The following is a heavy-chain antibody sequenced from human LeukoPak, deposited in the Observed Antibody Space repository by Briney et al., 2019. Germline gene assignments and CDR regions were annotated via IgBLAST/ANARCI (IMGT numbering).Heavy chain of an antibody. Sequence: GGPLRLSCAASGFTFNSYAMSWVRQAPGKGLEWVSAISGSGSSTYYADSVKGRFTISRDNSKNTLYLQMNSLRAEDTAVYYCAKENYNWNDIPYFDYWGQGTLVTVSS. CDR1: GFTFNSYA. CDR3: AKENYNWNDIPYFDY. V-gene: IGHV3-23*01. J-gene: IGHJ4*02. CDR2: ISGSGSST. D-gene: IGHD1-1*01.